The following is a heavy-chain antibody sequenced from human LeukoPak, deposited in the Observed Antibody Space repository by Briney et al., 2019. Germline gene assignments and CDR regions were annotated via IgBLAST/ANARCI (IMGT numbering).Heavy chain of an antibody. Sequence: WASVKVSCKASGGTFSSYAISWVRQAPGQGLEWMGRIIPILGIANYAQKFQGRVTITADKSTSTAYMELSSLRSDDTAVYYCARMGSRYCSSTSCYRFDPWGQGTLVTVSS. CDR3: ARMGSRYCSSTSCYRFDP. CDR1: GGTFSSYA. V-gene: IGHV1-69*04. J-gene: IGHJ5*02. D-gene: IGHD2-2*01. CDR2: IIPILGIA.